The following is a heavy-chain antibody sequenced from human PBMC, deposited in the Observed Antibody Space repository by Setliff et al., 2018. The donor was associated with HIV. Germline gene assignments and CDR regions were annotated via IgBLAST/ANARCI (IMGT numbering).Heavy chain of an antibody. D-gene: IGHD3-9*01. Sequence: SETLSLTCNVSGGSITNFYWSWIRQPPGKGLEWIGYIYNPGSTNFNPSLQSRVSMSVDVSTNQFSLRLTSVTAADTAVYYCARLLEGPDYSSDFRYFDWFPDVWGQGTLVTVSS. V-gene: IGHV4-4*09. CDR3: ARLLEGPDYSSDFRYFDWFPDV. CDR2: IYNPGST. J-gene: IGHJ4*02. CDR1: GGSITNFY.